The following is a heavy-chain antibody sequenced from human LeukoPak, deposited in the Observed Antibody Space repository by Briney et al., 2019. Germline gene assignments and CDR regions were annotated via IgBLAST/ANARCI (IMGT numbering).Heavy chain of an antibody. J-gene: IGHJ4*02. CDR1: GFTFSSYA. V-gene: IGHV3-30-3*01. CDR2: ISYDGSNK. Sequence: GGSLRLSCAASGFTFSSYAMHWVRQAPGKGLEWVAVISYDGSNKYYADSVKGRFTISRDNSKNTLYLQMNSLRAEDTAVYYCARDRGITGTTSGFDYWGQGTLVTVSS. CDR3: ARDRGITGTTSGFDY. D-gene: IGHD1-7*01.